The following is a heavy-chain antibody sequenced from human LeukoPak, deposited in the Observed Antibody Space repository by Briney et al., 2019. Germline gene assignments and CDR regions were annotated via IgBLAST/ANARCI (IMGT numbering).Heavy chain of an antibody. V-gene: IGHV3-9*01. J-gene: IGHJ5*02. CDR2: ISWNSGSI. CDR1: GFTFDDYA. CDR3: AKVGTAVALTGSWFDP. Sequence: GRSLRLSCAASGFTFDDYAMHWVRQAPGKGLEWVSGISWNSGSIGYADSVKGRFTISRDNAKNSLCLQMNSLRAEDTALYYCAKVGTAVALTGSWFDPWGQGTLVTVSS. D-gene: IGHD6-19*01.